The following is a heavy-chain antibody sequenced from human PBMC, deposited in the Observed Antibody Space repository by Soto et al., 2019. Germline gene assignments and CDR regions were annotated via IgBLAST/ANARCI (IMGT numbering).Heavy chain of an antibody. CDR1: GFTFSSYG. J-gene: IGHJ4*02. CDR3: AKSMYNWNDGFFDY. D-gene: IGHD1-1*01. Sequence: QVQLVESGGGVVQPGRSLRLSCAASGFTFSSYGMHWVRQAPGKGLEWVAIISYGGINKYYANSVKGRFTISRDNSKNTLYLQMNSLRAEDTAVYYCAKSMYNWNDGFFDYWGQGTLVTVSS. CDR2: ISYGGINK. V-gene: IGHV3-30*18.